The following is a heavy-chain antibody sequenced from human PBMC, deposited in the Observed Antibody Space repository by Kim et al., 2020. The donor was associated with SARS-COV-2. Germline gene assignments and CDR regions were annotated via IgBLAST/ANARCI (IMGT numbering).Heavy chain of an antibody. CDR3: ARERGSQNNWLRLYYYYGMDV. D-gene: IGHD1-20*01. V-gene: IGHV3-48*03. J-gene: IGHJ6*02. CDR2: ISSSGSTI. CDR1: GFTFSSYE. Sequence: GGSLRLSCAASGFTFSSYEMNWVRQAPGKGLEWVSYISSSGSTIYYADSVKGRFTISRDNAKNSLYLQMNSLRAEDTAVYYCARERGSQNNWLRLYYYYGMDVWGQGTTVTVSS.